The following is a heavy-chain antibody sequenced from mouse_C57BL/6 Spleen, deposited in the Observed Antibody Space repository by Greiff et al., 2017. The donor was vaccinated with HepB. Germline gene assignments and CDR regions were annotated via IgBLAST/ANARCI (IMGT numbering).Heavy chain of an antibody. CDR1: GYTFTDYE. Sequence: QVQLQQSGAELVRPGASVTLSCKASGYTFTDYEMHWVKQTPVHGLEWIGAIDPETGGTAYNQKFKGKAILTADKSSSTAYMELRSLTSEDSAVYYCTRSRQLAAFDYWGQGTTLTVSS. D-gene: IGHD4-1*02. V-gene: IGHV1-15*01. CDR2: IDPETGGT. CDR3: TRSRQLAAFDY. J-gene: IGHJ2*01.